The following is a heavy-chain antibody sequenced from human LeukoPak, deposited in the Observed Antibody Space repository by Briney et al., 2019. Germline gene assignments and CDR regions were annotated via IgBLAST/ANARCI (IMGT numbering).Heavy chain of an antibody. CDR1: GFTFSIYA. V-gene: IGHV3-30-3*02. CDR3: GKNRGGGTGWYFDL. Sequence: PGKSLRLSCAASGFTFSIYAMHWVRQAPGKGLEWVAVISYDGRNTFYTDSVKGRFTISRDNSKNTLYLQMNSLGPEDTAVYYWGKNRGGGTGWYFDLWGRGTLVTASS. CDR2: ISYDGRNT. J-gene: IGHJ2*01. D-gene: IGHD3-10*01.